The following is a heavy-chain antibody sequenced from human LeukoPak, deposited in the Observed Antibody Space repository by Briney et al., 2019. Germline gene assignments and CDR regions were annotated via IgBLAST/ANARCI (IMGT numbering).Heavy chain of an antibody. D-gene: IGHD6-19*01. CDR1: GFTFSSYG. Sequence: GRSLRLSCAASGFTFSSYGMHWVRQAPGKGLEWVAVIWYGGSNKYYADSVKGRFTISRDNSKNTLYLQMNSLRAEDTAVYYCAKGAVAGHFDYWGQGTLVTVSS. CDR3: AKGAVAGHFDY. CDR2: IWYGGSNK. J-gene: IGHJ4*02. V-gene: IGHV3-30*18.